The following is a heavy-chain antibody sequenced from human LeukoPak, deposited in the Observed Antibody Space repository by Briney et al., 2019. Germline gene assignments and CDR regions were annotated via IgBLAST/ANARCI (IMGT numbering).Heavy chain of an antibody. V-gene: IGHV3-23*01. J-gene: IGHJ5*02. CDR2: ISNGKT. CDR3: VREAGYCAPVCVKTNWFDP. D-gene: IGHD2-15*01. CDR1: GFPFSSHA. Sequence: GGSLRLSCAASGFPFSSHAMGWVRQPPGKGLECVAAISNGKTYYADSVRGAFAISRDDSPKTVYLHMNSLRDEDTALYHCVREAGYCAPVCVKTNWFDPWGQGTLVTVPS.